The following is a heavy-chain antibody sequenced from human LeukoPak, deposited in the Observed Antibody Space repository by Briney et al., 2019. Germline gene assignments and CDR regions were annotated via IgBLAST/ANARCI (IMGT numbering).Heavy chain of an antibody. CDR1: GFLLSSYW. J-gene: IGHJ4*02. CDR3: ARGGYCSSTSCYVIHYFDY. D-gene: IGHD2-2*01. CDR2: ISSSSSYI. Sequence: GGSLRLSCAASGFLLSSYWMYWVRQTPGKGLEWVSSISSSSSYIYYADSVKGRFTISRDNAKNSLYLQMNRLRAEDTAVYYCARGGYCSSTSCYVIHYFDYWGQGTLVTVSS. V-gene: IGHV3-21*01.